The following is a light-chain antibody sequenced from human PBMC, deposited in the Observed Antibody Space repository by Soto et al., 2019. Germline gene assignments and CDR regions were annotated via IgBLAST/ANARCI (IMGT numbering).Light chain of an antibody. CDR1: QSVSTY. Sequence: EIVLTQSPATLSLSPGERATLSCRASQSVSTYLAWYQQRSGQAPRLLIYDASNRATGIPARFSGSGSGTDFTLTISSLEPEDFAVYYCQQRGNWPPTFGQGTQVEIQ. J-gene: IGKJ1*01. V-gene: IGKV3-11*01. CDR3: QQRGNWPPT. CDR2: DAS.